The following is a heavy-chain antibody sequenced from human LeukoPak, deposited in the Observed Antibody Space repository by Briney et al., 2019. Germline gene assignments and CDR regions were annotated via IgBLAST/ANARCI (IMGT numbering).Heavy chain of an antibody. V-gene: IGHV3-7*03. CDR2: IKQDGSEK. D-gene: IGHD1-26*01. CDR1: GFTFSSYW. CDR3: ARDAEGGSYYDYYYYYGMDV. J-gene: IGHJ6*02. Sequence: PGGSLRLSCAASGFTFSSYWMSWVRQAPGKGLGWVANIKQDGSEKYYVDSVKGRFTISRDNAKNSLYLQMNSLRAEDTAVYYCARDAEGGSYYDYYYYYGMDVWGQGTTVTVSS.